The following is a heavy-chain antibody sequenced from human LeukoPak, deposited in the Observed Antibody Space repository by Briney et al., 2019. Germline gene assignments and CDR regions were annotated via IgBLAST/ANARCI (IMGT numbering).Heavy chain of an antibody. V-gene: IGHV1-18*01. J-gene: IGHJ4*02. D-gene: IGHD5-24*01. CDR1: GYTFTSYG. CDR3: ARARRGVEMATIFDF. Sequence: AASVKVSCKASGYTFTSYGISWARQAPGQGLEWMGWISAYNGNTKYAQKLQGRVTMTTDTSTSTAYMELRSLRSDDTAVYYCARARRGVEMATIFDFWGQGTLVTVSS. CDR2: ISAYNGNT.